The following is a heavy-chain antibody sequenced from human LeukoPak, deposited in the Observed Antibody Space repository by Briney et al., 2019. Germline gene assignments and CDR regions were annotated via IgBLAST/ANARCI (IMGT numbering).Heavy chain of an antibody. CDR1: GGSISSSSYY. CDR3: ATGWGYYYFDY. D-gene: IGHD3-22*01. J-gene: IGHJ4*02. V-gene: IGHV4-39*07. CDR2: IYYSGST. Sequence: PSETLSLTCTVSGGSISSSSYYWGWIRQPPGKGLEWIGSIYYSGSTYYNPSLKSRVTISVDTSKNQFSLKLSSVTAADTAVYYCATGWGYYYFDYWGQGTLVTVSS.